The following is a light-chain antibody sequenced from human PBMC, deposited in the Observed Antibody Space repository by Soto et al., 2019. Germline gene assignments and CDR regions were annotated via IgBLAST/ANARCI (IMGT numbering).Light chain of an antibody. J-gene: IGKJ2*01. Sequence: EIVLTQSPGTLSLSPGERATLSCRASQSVSSNFLAWYQQKPGQPPRLLMYGASSRATSIPDRFSGSGSGTDFTLTISRLEPEDFAVYYCQHHGPPRYTFGQGTKLEIK. V-gene: IGKV3-20*01. CDR3: QHHGPPRYT. CDR1: QSVSSNF. CDR2: GAS.